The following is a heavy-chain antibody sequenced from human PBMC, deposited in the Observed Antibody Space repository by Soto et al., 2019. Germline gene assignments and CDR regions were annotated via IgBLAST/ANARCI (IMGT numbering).Heavy chain of an antibody. CDR2: ISWNSGSI. J-gene: IGHJ6*02. Sequence: EVPLVESGGGLVQPGRSLRLSCAASGFTFDDYAMHWVRQAPGKGLEWVSGISWNSGSIGYADSVKGRFTISRDNAKNSLYLQMNSLRAEDTALYYCAKDIGAVTYYYYGMDVWGQGTTVTVSS. D-gene: IGHD4-17*01. V-gene: IGHV3-9*01. CDR1: GFTFDDYA. CDR3: AKDIGAVTYYYYGMDV.